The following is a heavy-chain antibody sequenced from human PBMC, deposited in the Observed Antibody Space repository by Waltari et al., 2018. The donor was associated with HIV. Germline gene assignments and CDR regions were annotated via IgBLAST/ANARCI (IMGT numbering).Heavy chain of an antibody. CDR2: ISGLSEERR. D-gene: IGHD3-22*01. CDR3: ARGSLLRNWLDP. Sequence: QLVQSGAEVKKPGASVKVSCNASGYTFSDYGISWVRQAPGQGLEWMGWISGLSEERRNYAQKFQGRVTLSTDTSTTTAYMELRSLRSDDTAIYYCARGSLLRNWLDPWGQGTLVTVSS. V-gene: IGHV1-18*01. CDR1: GYTFSDYG. J-gene: IGHJ5*02.